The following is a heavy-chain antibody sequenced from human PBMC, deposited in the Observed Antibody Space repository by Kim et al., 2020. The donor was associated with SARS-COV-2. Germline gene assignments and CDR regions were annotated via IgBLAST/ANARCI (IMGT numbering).Heavy chain of an antibody. CDR1: GGSISSSSYY. CDR3: ARRKKEQEREWEQWKDYFDY. CDR2: IYYSGST. V-gene: IGHV4-39*01. J-gene: IGHJ4*02. Sequence: SETLSLTCTVSGGSISSSSYYWGWIRQPPGKGLEWIGSIYYSGSTYYNPSLKSRVTISVDTSKNQFSLKLSSVTAADTAVYYCARRKKEQEREWEQWKDYFDYWGQGTLVTVSS. D-gene: IGHD1-26*01.